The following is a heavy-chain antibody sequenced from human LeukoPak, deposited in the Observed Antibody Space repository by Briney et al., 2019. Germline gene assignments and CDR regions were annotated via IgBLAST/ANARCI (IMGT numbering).Heavy chain of an antibody. CDR1: GGSISSSSYY. D-gene: IGHD6-6*01. J-gene: IGHJ4*02. V-gene: IGHV4-39*07. CDR2: IYYSGST. CDR3: ARAYRLSSSYFDY. Sequence: SETLSLTCTVSGGSISSSSYYWGWIRQPPGKGLEWIGSIYYSGSTYYNPSLKSRVTISVDTSKNQFSLKLSSVTAADTAVYYCARAYRLSSSYFDYWGQGTLVTVSS.